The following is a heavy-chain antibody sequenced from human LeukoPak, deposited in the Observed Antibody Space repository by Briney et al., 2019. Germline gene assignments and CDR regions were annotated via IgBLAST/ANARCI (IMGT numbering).Heavy chain of an antibody. D-gene: IGHD5-18*01. CDR3: AKDKRYGYGIFDY. V-gene: IGHV3-30*02. Sequence: GGSLRLSCAASGFTFSNYGMHWVRQAPGKGLEWVAFIRYDGSNKYYADSVKGRFTISRDNSKNTLYLQMNSLRAEDTAVYYCAKDKRYGYGIFDYWGQGTLVTVSS. CDR1: GFTFSNYG. CDR2: IRYDGSNK. J-gene: IGHJ4*02.